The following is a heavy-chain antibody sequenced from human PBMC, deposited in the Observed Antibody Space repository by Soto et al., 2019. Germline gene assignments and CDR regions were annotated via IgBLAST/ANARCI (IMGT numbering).Heavy chain of an antibody. CDR1: GFTFSHAW. CDR3: TTDLYCSSTSCYAQGDYYFDY. CDR2: IKSKTDGGTT. D-gene: IGHD2-2*01. Sequence: GGSLRLSCAASGFTFSHAWMSWVLQAPGKGLEWVGRIKSKTDGGTTDYAAPVKGRFTISRDDSKNTLYLQMNSLKTEDTAVYYCTTDLYCSSTSCYAQGDYYFDYWGQGTLVTVSS. J-gene: IGHJ4*02. V-gene: IGHV3-15*01.